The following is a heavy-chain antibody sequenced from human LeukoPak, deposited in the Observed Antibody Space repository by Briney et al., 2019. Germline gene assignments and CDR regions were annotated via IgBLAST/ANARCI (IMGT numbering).Heavy chain of an antibody. CDR2: IYYSGST. Sequence: SETLSLICTVSGGSISSSRYYWGWVRQPPGTGLEWIGSIYYSGSTYYNPSLKSRVTISVDTSKNQFPLKLSSVTAADTAVYYCARTRGLFANWFDPRGQGTLVTVSS. J-gene: IGHJ5*02. D-gene: IGHD3-3*01. CDR3: ARTRGLFANWFDP. V-gene: IGHV4-39*01. CDR1: GGSISSSRYY.